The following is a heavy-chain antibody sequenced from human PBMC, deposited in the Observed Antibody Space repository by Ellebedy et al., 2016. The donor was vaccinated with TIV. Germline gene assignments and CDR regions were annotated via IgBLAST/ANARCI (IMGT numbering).Heavy chain of an antibody. V-gene: IGHV4-30-4*01. Sequence: SETLSLXXTVSGGSISSGDYYWSWIRQPPGKGLEWIGEINHSGSTNYNPSLKSRVTISVDTSKNQFSLKLSSVTAADTAVYYCARETITGTSNWGQGTLVTVSS. J-gene: IGHJ4*02. CDR3: ARETITGTSN. D-gene: IGHD1-7*01. CDR1: GGSISSGDYY. CDR2: INHSGST.